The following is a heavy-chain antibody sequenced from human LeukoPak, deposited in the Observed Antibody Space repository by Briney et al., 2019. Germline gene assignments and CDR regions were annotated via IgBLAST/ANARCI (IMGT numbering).Heavy chain of an antibody. CDR1: GFTFSSYG. CDR3: ARDEGRSSSWEPDAFDI. Sequence: GGSLRLSCAASGFTFSSYGMHWVRQAPGKGLEWVSAISGSGGSTYYADSVKGRFTISRDNSKNTLYLQMNSLRAEDTAVYYCARDEGRSSSWEPDAFDIWGQGTMVTVSS. V-gene: IGHV3-23*01. CDR2: ISGSGGST. D-gene: IGHD6-13*01. J-gene: IGHJ3*02.